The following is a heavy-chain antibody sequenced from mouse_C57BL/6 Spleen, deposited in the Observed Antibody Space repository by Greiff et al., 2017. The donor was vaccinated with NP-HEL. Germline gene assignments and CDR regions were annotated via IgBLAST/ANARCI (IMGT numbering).Heavy chain of an antibody. Sequence: QVQLQQSGAELARPGASVKLSCKASGYTFTSYGISWVKQRTGQGLEWIGEIYPRSGNTYYNEKFKGKATLTADKSSSTAYLELRSLTSEDSAVYFCARSGYYDGSAYYFDYWGQGTTLTVSS. CDR2: IYPRSGNT. CDR1: GYTFTSYG. V-gene: IGHV1-81*01. D-gene: IGHD2-2*01. J-gene: IGHJ2*01. CDR3: ARSGYYDGSAYYFDY.